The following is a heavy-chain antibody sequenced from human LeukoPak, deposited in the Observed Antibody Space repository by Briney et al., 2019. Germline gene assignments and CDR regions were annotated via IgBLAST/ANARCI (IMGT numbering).Heavy chain of an antibody. D-gene: IGHD6-13*01. CDR2: ISSSSSYI. Sequence: GGSLRLSCAASGFTFSSYSMNWVRQAPGKGLEWVSSISSSSSYIYYADSVKGRFTISRDNAKNSLYLQMNSLRAEDTAVYYCAKGLTAAAAGIIGYYFDYWGQGTLVTVSS. V-gene: IGHV3-21*04. J-gene: IGHJ4*02. CDR1: GFTFSSYS. CDR3: AKGLTAAAAGIIGYYFDY.